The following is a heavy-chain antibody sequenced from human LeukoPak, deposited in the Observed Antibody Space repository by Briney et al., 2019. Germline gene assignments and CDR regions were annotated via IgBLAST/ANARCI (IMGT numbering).Heavy chain of an antibody. Sequence: GGSLRLSCAASGFTVNSNYMSWVRQAPGKGLEWVSVMYSGGNTYYADSVKGRFTISRDNAKNTLYLQMNSLRAEDTAVYYCARDPKQGGTYWNYFDYWGQGALVTVSP. CDR1: GFTVNSNY. CDR2: MYSGGNT. V-gene: IGHV3-66*01. D-gene: IGHD1-26*01. J-gene: IGHJ4*02. CDR3: ARDPKQGGTYWNYFDY.